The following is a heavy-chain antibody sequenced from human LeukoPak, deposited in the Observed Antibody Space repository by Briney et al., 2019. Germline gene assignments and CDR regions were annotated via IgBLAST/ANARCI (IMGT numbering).Heavy chain of an antibody. D-gene: IGHD3-22*01. J-gene: IGHJ3*02. CDR1: GLTFSSYA. CDR3: AKSVHYYDSSLDAFDI. V-gene: IGHV3-23*01. CDR2: ISGSGGST. Sequence: PGGSLRLSCAASGLTFSSYAMSWVRQAPGKGLEWVSAISGSGGSTYYADSVKGRFTISRDNSKNTLYLQMNSLRAEDTAVYYCAKSVHYYDSSLDAFDIWGQGTMVTVSS.